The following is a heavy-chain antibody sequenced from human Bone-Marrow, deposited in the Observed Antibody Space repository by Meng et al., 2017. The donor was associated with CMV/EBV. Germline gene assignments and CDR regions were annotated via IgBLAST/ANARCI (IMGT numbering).Heavy chain of an antibody. CDR3: ARAGIAPSMGGLDYYGMAF. CDR1: GGTFSSYT. V-gene: IGHV1-69*02. Sequence: SVKVSCKASGGTFSSYTISWVRQAPGQGLEWMGRIIPILGIANYAQKFQGRVTITADKSTSTAYMEPSSLRSEDTAVYYCARAGIAPSMGGLDYYGMAFWGPGHRVNVAS. J-gene: IGHJ6*02. CDR2: IIPILGIA. D-gene: IGHD6-13*01.